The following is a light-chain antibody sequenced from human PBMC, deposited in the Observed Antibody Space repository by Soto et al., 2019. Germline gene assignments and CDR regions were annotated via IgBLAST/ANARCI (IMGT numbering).Light chain of an antibody. CDR1: SSDVGGHNY. V-gene: IGLV2-14*01. CDR3: SSYTSSSTF. CDR2: EVS. Sequence: QSALTQPASVSGSPGQSITISCTGTSSDVGGHNYVSWYQQHPGKAPKLMIYEVSDRPSGVSNRFSGSKSGNTASLTISGLQAEDEADYYCSSYTSSSTFFGTGTKLTVL. J-gene: IGLJ1*01.